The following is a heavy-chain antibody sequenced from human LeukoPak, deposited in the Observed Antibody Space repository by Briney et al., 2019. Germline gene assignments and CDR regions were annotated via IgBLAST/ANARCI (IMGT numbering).Heavy chain of an antibody. J-gene: IGHJ4*02. CDR2: IYYSGST. Sequence: SETLSLTCTVSGGSISSSSYYWGWIRQPPGKGLEWIGSIYYSGSTYYNPSLKSRVTISVDTSKNQFSLKLSSVTAADTAVYYCARVTLSSGYFYYFDHWGQGTLVTVSS. CDR3: ARVTLSSGYFYYFDH. D-gene: IGHD3-22*01. CDR1: GGSISSSSYY. V-gene: IGHV4-39*07.